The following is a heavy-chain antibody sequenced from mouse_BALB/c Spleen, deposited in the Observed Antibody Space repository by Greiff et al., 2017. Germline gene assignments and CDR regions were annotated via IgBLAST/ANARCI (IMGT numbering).Heavy chain of an antibody. Sequence: EVQLQQSGPGLVKPSQSLSLTCSVTGYSITSGYYWNWIRQFPGNKLEWMGYISYDGSNNYNPSLKNRISITRDTSKNQFFLKLNSVTTEDTATYYCAREGYGVAYWGQGTLVTVSA. J-gene: IGHJ3*01. V-gene: IGHV3-6*02. CDR3: AREGYGVAY. D-gene: IGHD1-1*02. CDR1: GYSITSGYY. CDR2: ISYDGSN.